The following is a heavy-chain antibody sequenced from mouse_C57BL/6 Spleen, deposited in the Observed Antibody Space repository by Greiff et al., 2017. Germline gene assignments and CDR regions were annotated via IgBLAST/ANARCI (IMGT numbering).Heavy chain of an antibody. D-gene: IGHD2-1*01. CDR2: IRSKSSNYAT. CDR3: VREEDGNYVEYFDV. Sequence: EVQLVESGGGLVQPKGSLKLSCAASGFTFNTYAMHWVRQAPGKGLEWVARIRSKSSNYATYYADSVKDRFTISRDDSQSMLYLQMNNLRTEDTAMYYCVREEDGNYVEYFDVWGTGTTVTVSS. V-gene: IGHV10-3*01. J-gene: IGHJ1*03. CDR1: GFTFNTYA.